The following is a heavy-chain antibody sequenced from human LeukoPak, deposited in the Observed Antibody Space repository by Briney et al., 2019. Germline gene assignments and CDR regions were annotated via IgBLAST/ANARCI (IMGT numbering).Heavy chain of an antibody. V-gene: IGHV3-23*01. J-gene: IGHJ3*02. CDR1: GFTFSSYA. CDR3: AEEGAYDILTGRYDAFDI. D-gene: IGHD3-9*01. CDR2: ISGSGGST. Sequence: GGSLRLSCAASGFTFSSYAMSWVRQAPGKGLEWVSAISGSGGSTYYADSVKGRFTISRDNSKNTLYLQMNSLRAEDTAVYYCAEEGAYDILTGRYDAFDIWGQGTMVTVSS.